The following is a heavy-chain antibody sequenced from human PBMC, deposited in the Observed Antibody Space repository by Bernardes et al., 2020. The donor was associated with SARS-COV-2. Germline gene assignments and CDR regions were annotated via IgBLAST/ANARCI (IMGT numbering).Heavy chain of an antibody. CDR3: AKTGDGEDPGGYYYNGMDV. J-gene: IGHJ6*02. Sequence: GGSLRLSCAASGFTFSNYGMSWVRQAPGKGLEWVSGISGRGGTTYYEGSVKGRFTISRDNSKNTLYLQMNSLRAEDTAVFYCAKTGDGEDPGGYYYNGMDVWGQGTAVTVSS. CDR1: GFTFSNYG. CDR2: ISGRGGTT. V-gene: IGHV3-23*01. D-gene: IGHD7-27*01.